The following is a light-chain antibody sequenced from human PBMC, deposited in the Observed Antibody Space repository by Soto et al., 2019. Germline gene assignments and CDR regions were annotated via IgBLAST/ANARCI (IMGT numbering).Light chain of an antibody. Sequence: EIVLTQSPGTLSLSPGERATLSCRASQSVSSSYLAWYQQKPGQAPRLLIYGASSRASGIPDSFSGSGSGTSVTLTIIRLEPEDFAVYYCHQYGSSPPFTFGPGTKVDIK. CDR2: GAS. J-gene: IGKJ3*01. V-gene: IGKV3-20*01. CDR3: HQYGSSPPFT. CDR1: QSVSSSY.